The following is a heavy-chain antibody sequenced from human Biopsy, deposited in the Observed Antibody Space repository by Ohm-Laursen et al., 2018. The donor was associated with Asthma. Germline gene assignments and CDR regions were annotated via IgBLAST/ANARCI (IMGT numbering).Heavy chain of an antibody. CDR2: ISVYNGNT. CDR1: GYTFNSAG. J-gene: IGHJ6*02. Sequence: ASVKASCKTSGYTFNSAGITWVRQAPGQGLEWMGWISVYNGNTKVAQKLQDRVTMITDTSTSTAYMELRSLRSDDTAVYFCARAVDYSHYYGIDVWGQGPTVTVS. D-gene: IGHD3-10*01. CDR3: ARAVDYSHYYGIDV. V-gene: IGHV1-18*01.